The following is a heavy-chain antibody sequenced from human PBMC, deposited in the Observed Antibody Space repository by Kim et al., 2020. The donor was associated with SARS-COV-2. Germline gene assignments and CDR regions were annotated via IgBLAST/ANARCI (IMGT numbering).Heavy chain of an antibody. CDR3: ARHGNGYYDRTLAY. D-gene: IGHD4-17*01. CDR1: GGSISSYY. J-gene: IGHJ4*02. Sequence: SETLSLTCSVSGGSISSYYWSWIRQPPGKGLEWIGYIFYTGNTDYSPSLKSRVTISVDTSKNQFSLKLRSVTAADTAVYYCARHGNGYYDRTLAYWGQGT. V-gene: IGHV4-59*08. CDR2: IFYTGNT.